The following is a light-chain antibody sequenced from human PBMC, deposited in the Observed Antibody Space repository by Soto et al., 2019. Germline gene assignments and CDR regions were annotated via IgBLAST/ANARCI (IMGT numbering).Light chain of an antibody. CDR3: QQLNSYRIT. Sequence: ERLMTQSPGTLSVSPGERATLSCRASQTVSRHLAWYQQKPGQPPRLLIYGASTRATGIPSRFSGSGSGTEFTLTISSLQPEDFATYYCQQLNSYRITFGQGTRLEIK. CDR1: QTVSRH. CDR2: GAS. J-gene: IGKJ5*01. V-gene: IGKV3-15*01.